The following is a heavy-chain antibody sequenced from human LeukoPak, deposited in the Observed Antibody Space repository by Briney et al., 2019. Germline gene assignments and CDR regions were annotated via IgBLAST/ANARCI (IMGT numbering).Heavy chain of an antibody. CDR3: ARLEVQCTSCYQFDY. D-gene: IGHD2-2*01. CDR1: GGSISSSSYY. CDR2: IYYSGST. J-gene: IGHJ4*02. Sequence: SETLSLTCTVSGGSISSSSYYWGWIRQPPGKGLEWIGSIYYSGSTYYNPSLKSRVTISVDTSKNQFSLKLSSVTAADTAVYYCARLEVQCTSCYQFDYWGQGTLVTVSS. V-gene: IGHV4-39*01.